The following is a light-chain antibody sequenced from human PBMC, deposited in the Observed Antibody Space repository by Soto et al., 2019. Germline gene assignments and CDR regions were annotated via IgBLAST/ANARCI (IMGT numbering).Light chain of an antibody. CDR2: QDT. J-gene: IGLJ2*01. Sequence: SSELTQPPSVSVSPGQTASITCSGNKLEDKYACWYQQKPGQSPVLVIYQDTKRPSGIPERFSASNSGSTATLTISGTQAMDEATYYCQAWDSSTVVFGGGTQLTVL. CDR1: KLEDKY. CDR3: QAWDSSTVV. V-gene: IGLV3-1*01.